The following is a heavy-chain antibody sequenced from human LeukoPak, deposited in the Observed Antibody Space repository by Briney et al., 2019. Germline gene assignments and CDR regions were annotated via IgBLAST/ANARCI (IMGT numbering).Heavy chain of an antibody. Sequence: PSETLSLTCAVYSGSFSGYYWSWIRQPPGKGLEWIGEINHSGSTNYNPSLKSRVTISVDTSKNQFSLKLSSVTAADTAVYYCAGHIVVVTPYFDYWGQGTLVTVSS. CDR2: INHSGST. CDR3: AGHIVVVTPYFDY. D-gene: IGHD2-21*02. J-gene: IGHJ4*02. CDR1: SGSFSGYY. V-gene: IGHV4-34*01.